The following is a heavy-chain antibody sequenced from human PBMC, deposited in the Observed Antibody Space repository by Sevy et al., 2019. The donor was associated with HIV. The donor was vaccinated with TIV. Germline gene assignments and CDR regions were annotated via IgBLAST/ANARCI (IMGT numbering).Heavy chain of an antibody. J-gene: IGHJ4*02. CDR3: TRDVSAALDY. Sequence: GGSLRLSCAASGFILSDHYMDWVRQAPGKGLEWVGRTRNRANGYTTEYAASVKVRFTISRDDSKNTLYLQMNSLKSEDTAVYYCTRDVSAALDYWGQGTLVTVSS. CDR1: GFILSDHY. CDR2: TRNRANGYTT. V-gene: IGHV3-72*01. D-gene: IGHD6-13*01.